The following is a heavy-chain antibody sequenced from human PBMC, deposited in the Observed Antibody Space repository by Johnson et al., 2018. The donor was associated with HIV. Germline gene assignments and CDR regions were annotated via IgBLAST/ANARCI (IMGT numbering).Heavy chain of an antibody. CDR3: ARGDRDGYNLRDDAFDI. Sequence: QVQLVESGGGLVKPGRSLRLSCAASGFNFSDYYMSWIRQAPGKGLEWVSYISSSGTTIYYADSVKGRFTISRDNAKNSLYLQMNSLRAEDTAVYYWARGDRDGYNLRDDAFDIWGQGTMVTVSS. CDR2: ISSSGTTI. J-gene: IGHJ3*02. D-gene: IGHD5-24*01. CDR1: GFNFSDYY. V-gene: IGHV3-11*04.